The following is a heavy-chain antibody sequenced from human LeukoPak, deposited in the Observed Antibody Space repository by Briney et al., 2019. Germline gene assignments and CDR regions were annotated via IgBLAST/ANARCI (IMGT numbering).Heavy chain of an antibody. CDR2: IYYSGST. V-gene: IGHV4-31*03. D-gene: IGHD3-22*01. CDR3: ARDVSYYDSSGYSGSWFDP. CDR1: GGSISSGGYY. J-gene: IGHJ5*02. Sequence: PSETLSLTCTVSGGSISSGGYYWSWIRQHPGKGLEWIGYIYYSGSTYYNPSLKSRVTISVDTSKIQFSLKLSSVTAADTAVYYCARDVSYYDSSGYSGSWFDPWGQGTLVTVSS.